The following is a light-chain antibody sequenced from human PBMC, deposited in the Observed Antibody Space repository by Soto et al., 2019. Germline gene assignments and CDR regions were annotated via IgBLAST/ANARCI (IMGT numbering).Light chain of an antibody. J-gene: IGLJ1*01. CDR3: QSYDSRLSGDYV. V-gene: IGLV1-40*01. CDR2: DNN. Sequence: QSVLTQPPSVSGAPGQRVTISCTGSSSNIGAGYDVHWYQHLPGTAPKLLIYDNNNRPSGVPDRFSGSKSGTSASLAITGLQAEDEADYYCQSYDSRLSGDYVFGSGTKLTVL. CDR1: SSNIGAGYD.